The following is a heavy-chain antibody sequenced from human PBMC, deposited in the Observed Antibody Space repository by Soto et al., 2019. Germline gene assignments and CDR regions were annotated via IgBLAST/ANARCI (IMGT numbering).Heavy chain of an antibody. Sequence: QVQLQESGPGLVKPSQTLSLTCTVSGGSISSGGYYWSWIRQHPGKGLEWIGYIYYSGSTYYNPSLKSRVTISVDTSKNQSSLKLSSVTAADTAVYYCARKGTSRYSSSWYYTPFDYWGQGTLVTVSS. D-gene: IGHD6-13*01. J-gene: IGHJ4*02. CDR2: IYYSGST. CDR3: ARKGTSRYSSSWYYTPFDY. CDR1: GGSISSGGYY. V-gene: IGHV4-31*03.